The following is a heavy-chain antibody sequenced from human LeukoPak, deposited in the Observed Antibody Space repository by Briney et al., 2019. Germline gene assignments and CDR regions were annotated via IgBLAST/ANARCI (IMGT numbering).Heavy chain of an antibody. V-gene: IGHV4-38-2*01. D-gene: IGHD3-3*01. CDR3: ARHHEEIFGVVSWFDP. Sequence: PSETLSLTCAVSGYSISSGYYWGWIRQPPGKGLEWIGSIYHSGSTYYNPSLKSRVTISVDTSKNQFSLKLSPVTAADTAVYYCARHHEEIFGVVSWFDPWGQGTLVTVSS. CDR1: GYSISSGYY. J-gene: IGHJ5*02. CDR2: IYHSGST.